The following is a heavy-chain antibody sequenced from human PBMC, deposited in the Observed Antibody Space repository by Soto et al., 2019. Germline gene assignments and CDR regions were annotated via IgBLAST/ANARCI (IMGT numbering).Heavy chain of an antibody. CDR3: ARDLGGWPDY. CDR1: GYTFNTYG. CDR2: INAGNGNT. J-gene: IGHJ4*02. D-gene: IGHD2-15*01. Sequence: ASVKVSCKASGYTFNTYGFTWVRQAPGQGLEWMGWINAGNGNTKYSQKFQGRVTITRDTSASTAYMELSSLRSEDTAVYYCARDLGGWPDYWGQGTLVTVSS. V-gene: IGHV1-3*01.